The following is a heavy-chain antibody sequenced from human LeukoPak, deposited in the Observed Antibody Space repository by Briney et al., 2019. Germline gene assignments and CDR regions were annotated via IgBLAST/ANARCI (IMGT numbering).Heavy chain of an antibody. D-gene: IGHD3-3*01. J-gene: IGHJ4*02. V-gene: IGHV4-34*01. CDR3: ARVGDFWSGYSHYFDY. Sequence: PSETLSLTCAVYGGSFSGYYWSWIRQPPGKGLEWIGEINHSGSTNYNPSLKSRVTISVDTSKNQFSLKLSSVTAADTAVYYCARVGDFWSGYSHYFDYWGQGTLVTVSS. CDR2: INHSGST. CDR1: GGSFSGYY.